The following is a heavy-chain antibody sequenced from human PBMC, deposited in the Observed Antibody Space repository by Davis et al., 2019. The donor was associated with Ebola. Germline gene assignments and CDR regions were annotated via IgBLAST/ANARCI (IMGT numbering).Heavy chain of an antibody. Sequence: SETLSLTCTVSGGSISSYYWSWIRQPPGKGLEWIGYIYYSGSTIYNPSLKSRVTISEDTSKNQVSLELSSVTAADTAVYYWARHVRGVTTDWFDPWGQGTLVTVSS. J-gene: IGHJ5*02. CDR1: GGSISSYY. CDR3: ARHVRGVTTDWFDP. V-gene: IGHV4-59*08. D-gene: IGHD3-10*02. CDR2: IYYSGST.